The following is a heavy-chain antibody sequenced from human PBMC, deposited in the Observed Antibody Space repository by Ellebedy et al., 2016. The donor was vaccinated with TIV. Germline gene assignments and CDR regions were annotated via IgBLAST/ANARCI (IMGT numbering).Heavy chain of an antibody. CDR2: IKQDGSEK. CDR3: ARGRYYCSSTSCYAPSWFDP. CDR1: GFTFSFYW. Sequence: GESLKISXAASGFTFSFYWMGWVRQAPGKGLEWVANIKQDGSEKTYVDSVKGRFTISRDNAKNSLYLQMNSLGAEDTAVYFCARGRYYCSSTSCYAPSWFDPWGQGTLVTVSS. D-gene: IGHD2-2*01. J-gene: IGHJ5*02. V-gene: IGHV3-7*01.